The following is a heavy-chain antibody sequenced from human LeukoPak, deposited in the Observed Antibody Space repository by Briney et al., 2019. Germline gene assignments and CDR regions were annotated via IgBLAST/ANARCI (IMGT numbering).Heavy chain of an antibody. CDR2: ISYDGSNK. Sequence: GGSLRLSCAASGFTFSSYGMHWVRQAPGKGLEWVAVISYDGSNKYYADSVKGRFTISRGNSKNTLYLQMNSLRAEDTAVYYCAKARYSYVEELEKAFDIWGQGTMVTVSS. D-gene: IGHD5-18*01. CDR3: AKARYSYVEELEKAFDI. V-gene: IGHV3-30*18. J-gene: IGHJ3*02. CDR1: GFTFSSYG.